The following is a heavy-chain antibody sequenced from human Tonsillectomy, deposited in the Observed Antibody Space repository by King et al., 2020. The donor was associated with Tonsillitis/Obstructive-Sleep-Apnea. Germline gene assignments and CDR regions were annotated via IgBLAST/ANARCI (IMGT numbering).Heavy chain of an antibody. V-gene: IGHV4-34*01. CDR1: GGSFSGYY. Sequence: VQLQQWGAGLLKPSETLSLTCAVYGGSFSGYYWSWIRQPPGKGLEWIGEINHSGSTNYNPSLKRLVTISVDTSKNQFSLKLGSVTAADTAVYYCARGDGYCSGGSCRHIDYWGQGTLVTVSS. CDR2: INHSGST. CDR3: ARGDGYCSGGSCRHIDY. J-gene: IGHJ4*02. D-gene: IGHD2-15*01.